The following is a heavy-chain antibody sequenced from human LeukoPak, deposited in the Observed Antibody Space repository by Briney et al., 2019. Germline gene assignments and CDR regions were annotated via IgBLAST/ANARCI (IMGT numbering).Heavy chain of an antibody. CDR1: GFTFSSYA. V-gene: IGHV3-23*01. J-gene: IGHJ3*02. CDR2: ISGSGGST. D-gene: IGHD6-19*01. CDR3: AKVSSGWIGYGDAFDI. Sequence: GGSLRLSCAASGFTFSSYAMSWVRQAPGKGLEWVSAISGSGGSTYYADSVKGRFTISRDNSKNTLYLQTNGLRAGDTAVYYCAKVSSGWIGYGDAFDIWGQGTMVTVSS.